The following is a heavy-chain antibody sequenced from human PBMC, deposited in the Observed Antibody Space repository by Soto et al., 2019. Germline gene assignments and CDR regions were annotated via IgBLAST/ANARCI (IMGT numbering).Heavy chain of an antibody. CDR3: ARISRLLADYYDSSGYYDAFDI. D-gene: IGHD3-22*01. Sequence: GGSLRLSCAASGFTFSSYAMHWVRQAPGKGLEWVAVISYDGSNKYYADSVKGRFTISRDNSKNTLYLQMNSLRAEDTAVYYCARISRLLADYYDSSGYYDAFDIWGQGTMVTVSS. CDR1: GFTFSSYA. V-gene: IGHV3-30-3*01. CDR2: ISYDGSNK. J-gene: IGHJ3*02.